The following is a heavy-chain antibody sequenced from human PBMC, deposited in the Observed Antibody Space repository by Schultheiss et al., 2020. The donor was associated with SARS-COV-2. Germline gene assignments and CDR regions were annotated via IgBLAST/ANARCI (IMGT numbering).Heavy chain of an antibody. CDR1: GFTFSDYY. CDR2: ISYDGSNK. Sequence: GGSLRLSCAASGFTFSDYYMNWVRQAPGKGLEWVAVISYDGSNKYYADSVKGRFTISRDNSKNTLYLQMNSLRAEDTAVYYCARGGYATTVDFDYWGQGTLVTVSS. D-gene: IGHD2-8*01. V-gene: IGHV3-30*14. CDR3: ARGGYATTVDFDY. J-gene: IGHJ4*02.